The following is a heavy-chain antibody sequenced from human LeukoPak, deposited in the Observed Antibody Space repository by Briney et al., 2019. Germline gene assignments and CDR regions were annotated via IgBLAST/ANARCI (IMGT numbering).Heavy chain of an antibody. J-gene: IGHJ6*03. CDR3: ARESSSGWYTYYYYYMDV. CDR2: ISSSGSTI. D-gene: IGHD6-19*01. CDR1: GFTFSSYE. V-gene: IGHV3-48*03. Sequence: GGSLRLSCAASGFTFSSYEMNWVRQAPGKGLEWVSYISSSGSTIYYADSVKGRFTISRDNAKNSLYLQMNSLRAEDTAVYYCARESSSGWYTYYYYYMDVWGKGTTVTISS.